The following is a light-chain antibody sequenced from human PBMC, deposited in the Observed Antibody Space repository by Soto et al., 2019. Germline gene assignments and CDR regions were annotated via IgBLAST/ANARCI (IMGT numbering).Light chain of an antibody. V-gene: IGKV1-5*03. CDR3: QQYNSYPLT. CDR1: QSISTW. Sequence: DIQMTQSPSTLSASVGDRVTITCRASQSISTWLAWYQQKPGKAPKLLIYKASSLEGGVPSRFSVSGSGTEFNITISSLQPDDVATYYGQQYNSYPLTFGGGTTVEIK. CDR2: KAS. J-gene: IGKJ4*01.